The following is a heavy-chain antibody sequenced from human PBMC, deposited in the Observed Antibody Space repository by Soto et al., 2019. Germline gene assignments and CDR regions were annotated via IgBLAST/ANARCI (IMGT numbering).Heavy chain of an antibody. CDR3: ATLTRYYDILTGYSLSDY. Sequence: QLQLQESGPGLVKPSETLSLTCTVSGGSISSSSYYWGWIRQPPGTGLEWIGSIYYSGSTYYNPSLKSRVTISVDTSKNQFSLKLSSVTAADTAVYYCATLTRYYDILTGYSLSDYWGQGTLVTVSS. D-gene: IGHD3-9*01. J-gene: IGHJ4*02. V-gene: IGHV4-39*01. CDR2: IYYSGST. CDR1: GGSISSSSYY.